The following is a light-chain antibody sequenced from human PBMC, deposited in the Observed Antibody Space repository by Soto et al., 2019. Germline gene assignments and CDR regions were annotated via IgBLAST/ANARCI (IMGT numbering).Light chain of an antibody. CDR3: QHLKSYSQT. CDR2: GAS. CDR1: QSIRYY. Sequence: DIQLTQSPPTLSASVGDRVTITCRASQSIRYYLAWYQQMPGKAPKLLIYGASSLHSGVPSRFSCSGSWTGFSITYSSLQPVYFATYFCQHLKSYSQTFGQGTKVEIK. J-gene: IGKJ1*01. V-gene: IGKV1-5*01.